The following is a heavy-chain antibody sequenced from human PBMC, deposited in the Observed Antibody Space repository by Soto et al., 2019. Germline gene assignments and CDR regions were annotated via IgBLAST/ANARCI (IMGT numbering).Heavy chain of an antibody. CDR1: GFTFSSYE. D-gene: IGHD3-3*01. CDR2: ISSSGSTI. CDR3: ARDAPSGFWSGYYIYYYYGMDV. V-gene: IGHV3-48*03. Sequence: VGSLRLSCAASGFTFSSYEMNWVRQAPGKGLEWVSYISSSGSTIYYADSVKGRFTISRDNAKNSLYLQMNSLRAEDTAVYYCARDAPSGFWSGYYIYYYYGMDVWGQGTTVTVSS. J-gene: IGHJ6*02.